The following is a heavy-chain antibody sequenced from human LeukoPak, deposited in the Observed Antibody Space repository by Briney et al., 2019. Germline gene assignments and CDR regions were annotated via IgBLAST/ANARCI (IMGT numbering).Heavy chain of an antibody. D-gene: IGHD1-26*01. Sequence: GGSLRLSCAASGFTFSSYAMHWVRQAPGKGLEWVAVISYDGSNKYYADSVKGRFTISRDNSKNTVYLQMNSLRAEDTAVYYCAKASGSWDIDYWGQGTLVTVSS. CDR3: AKASGSWDIDY. CDR2: ISYDGSNK. CDR1: GFTFSSYA. J-gene: IGHJ4*02. V-gene: IGHV3-30-3*01.